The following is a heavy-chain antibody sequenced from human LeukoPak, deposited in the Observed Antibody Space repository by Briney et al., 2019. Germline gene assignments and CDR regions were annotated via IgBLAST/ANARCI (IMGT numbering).Heavy chain of an antibody. Sequence: GGSLKLSCAASGFTFSGSAMHWVRQASGKGLEGVGRIRSTANNYATAYAASVKGRSTIPRDGSKNTAYLQMNSLETEDTAVYYCTRRGDKHYDSSGGDFWGQGTLVTVSS. CDR1: GFTFSGSA. CDR2: IRSTANNYAT. CDR3: TRRGDKHYDSSGGDF. J-gene: IGHJ4*02. V-gene: IGHV3-73*01. D-gene: IGHD3-22*01.